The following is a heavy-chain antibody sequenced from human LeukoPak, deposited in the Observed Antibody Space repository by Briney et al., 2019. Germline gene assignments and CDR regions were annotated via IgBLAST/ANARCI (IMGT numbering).Heavy chain of an antibody. CDR3: ATTLYYYDSSGGYYYYYGMDV. CDR1: GGSISSYY. J-gene: IGHJ6*02. D-gene: IGHD3-22*01. Sequence: PSETLSLTCTVSGGSISSYYWSWIRQPAGKGLEWIGYIYYSGSTNYNPSLKSRVTISVDTSKNQFSLKLSSVTAADTAVYYCATTLYYYDSSGGYYYYYGMDVWGQGTTVTVSS. CDR2: IYYSGST. V-gene: IGHV4-59*01.